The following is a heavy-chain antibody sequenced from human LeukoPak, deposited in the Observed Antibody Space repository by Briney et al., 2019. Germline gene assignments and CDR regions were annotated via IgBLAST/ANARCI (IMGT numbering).Heavy chain of an antibody. V-gene: IGHV3-20*04. CDR1: GFMFEDYA. CDR3: VRVTSPFFDSGAQDAFDL. J-gene: IGHJ3*01. CDR2: ITHSGTST. D-gene: IGHD3-22*01. Sequence: GESLRLSCAVAGFMFEDYAMTWVRQPPGRGLEWLSYITHSGTSTSYADSVRGRFTISRDNAQNSLYLQMDSLRGDDTALYYCVRVTSPFFDSGAQDAFDLWGQGTVVTVSS.